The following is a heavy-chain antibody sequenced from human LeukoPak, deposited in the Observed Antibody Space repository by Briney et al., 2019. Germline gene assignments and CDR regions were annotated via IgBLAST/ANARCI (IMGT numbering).Heavy chain of an antibody. CDR3: AHRPHWASSDAFDI. V-gene: IGHV2-5*01. Sequence: SGPTLVKPTQTLTLTCTFSGFSLSASGVGVGWIRQPPGKALEWLALIYWNDDKRYSPSLKSRLTITKDTSKNQVVLTMTNMDPVDTAAYYCAHRPHWASSDAFDIWGQGTMVTVSS. J-gene: IGHJ3*02. D-gene: IGHD7-27*01. CDR1: GFSLSASGVG. CDR2: IYWNDDK.